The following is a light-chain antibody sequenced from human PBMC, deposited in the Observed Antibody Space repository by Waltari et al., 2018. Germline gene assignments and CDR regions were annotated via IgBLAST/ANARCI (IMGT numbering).Light chain of an antibody. J-gene: IGKJ2*01. Sequence: ESVLTQSPGTLSLSPGERATLSCRASPSVSSSYLAWYQQKPGQAPRLLIYGASSRATGIPDRFSGSGSGTDFTLTVSRLEPEDFAVYYCQPYGSSSFTFGQGTKLEIK. CDR1: PSVSSSY. CDR2: GAS. CDR3: QPYGSSSFT. V-gene: IGKV3-20*01.